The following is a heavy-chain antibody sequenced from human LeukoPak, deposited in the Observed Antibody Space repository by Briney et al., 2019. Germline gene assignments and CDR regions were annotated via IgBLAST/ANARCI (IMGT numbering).Heavy chain of an antibody. CDR2: IYSGGST. V-gene: IGHV3-53*01. J-gene: IGHJ6*02. CDR3: ARDLPPYGMDV. Sequence: GGSLRLSCAASGFTVSSNYMSWVRQAPGKGLEWVSVIYSGGSTYYADSVKGRFTISRDNSKNTLYLQMNSLRAEDTAVYYCARDLPPYGMDVWAKGPRSPSP. CDR1: GFTVSSNY.